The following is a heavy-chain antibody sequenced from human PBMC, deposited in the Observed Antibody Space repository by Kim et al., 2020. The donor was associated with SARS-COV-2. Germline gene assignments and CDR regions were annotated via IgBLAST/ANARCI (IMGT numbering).Heavy chain of an antibody. Sequence: SETLSLTCTVSGGSISSGGYYWSWIRQHTGKGLEWIGYIDYSGSTYSNPSHKSRVTISVDTSKNQFSLKLSSVTAADTAVYYWARIISMVRGVITHFDHWGQGTLVTVSS. J-gene: IGHJ4*02. CDR3: ARIISMVRGVITHFDH. D-gene: IGHD3-10*01. CDR2: IDYSGST. V-gene: IGHV4-31*03. CDR1: GGSISSGGYY.